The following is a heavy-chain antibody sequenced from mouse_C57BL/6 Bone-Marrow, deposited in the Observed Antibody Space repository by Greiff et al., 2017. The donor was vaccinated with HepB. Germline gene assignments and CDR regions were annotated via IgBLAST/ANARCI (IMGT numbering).Heavy chain of an antibody. CDR3: ARYPLGSSYAMDY. CDR2: IRNKANGYTT. CDR1: GFTFTDYY. V-gene: IGHV7-3*01. J-gene: IGHJ4*01. D-gene: IGHD1-1*01. Sequence: VHLVESGGGLVQPGGSLSLSCAASGFTFTDYYMSWVRQPPGKALEWLGFIRNKANGYTTEYSASVKGRFTISRDNSQSILYLQMNALRAEDSATYYCARYPLGSSYAMDYWGQGTSVTVSS.